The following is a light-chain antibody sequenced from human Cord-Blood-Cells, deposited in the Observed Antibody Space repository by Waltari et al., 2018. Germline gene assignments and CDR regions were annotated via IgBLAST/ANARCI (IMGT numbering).Light chain of an antibody. CDR2: QDS. CDR1: KLGDKY. Sequence: SYELTQPPSVSVSPGQTASITCSGDKLGDKYACWYQQKPGQSPVLGNYQDSKRPSGLPEPFSGSNSGNTATLTIRGTQAMDEADSYCQAWDSSPNWVFGGGTKLTVL. V-gene: IGLV3-1*01. J-gene: IGLJ3*02. CDR3: QAWDSSPNWV.